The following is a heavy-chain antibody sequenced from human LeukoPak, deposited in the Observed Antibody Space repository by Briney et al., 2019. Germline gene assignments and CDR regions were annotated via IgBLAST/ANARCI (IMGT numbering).Heavy chain of an antibody. CDR1: GFTVSSNY. J-gene: IGHJ4*02. Sequence: GGSLRLSCTAPGFTVSSNYMTWVRQAPGKGLEWVSVIYSGGSTYYADSVKGRFIISRDNSKNTLNLQMSSLRAEDTAVYYCARGLDYFDYWGQGTLVTVSS. V-gene: IGHV3-66*02. CDR2: IYSGGST. CDR3: ARGLDYFDY.